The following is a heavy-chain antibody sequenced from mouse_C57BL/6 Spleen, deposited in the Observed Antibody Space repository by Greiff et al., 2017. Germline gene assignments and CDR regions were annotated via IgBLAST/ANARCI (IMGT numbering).Heavy chain of an antibody. CDR3: AREDYYYGSMLAY. CDR1: GYTFTSYW. Sequence: VQLQQPGAELVMPGASVKLSCKASGYTFTSYWMHWVKQRPGQGLEWIGEIDPSDSYTNYNQKFKGKATLTVDKSSSTASMQLSSLTAEDSAVYYCAREDYYYGSMLAYWGQGTLVTVSA. CDR2: IDPSDSYT. V-gene: IGHV1-69*01. J-gene: IGHJ3*01. D-gene: IGHD1-1*01.